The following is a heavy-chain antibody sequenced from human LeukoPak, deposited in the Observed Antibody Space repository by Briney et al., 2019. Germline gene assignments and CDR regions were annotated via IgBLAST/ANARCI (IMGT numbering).Heavy chain of an antibody. Sequence: PSETLSLTCAVSGYSLGKNYYWGWIRQSPGKGLEWIGRIYGRASTSYNPSLMNRVTMSVDTSKNHFSLQLTSVTAADTAVYYCARYDSRGSASTKFDYWGPGTQVTVSS. CDR1: GYSLGKNYY. V-gene: IGHV4-38-2*01. CDR3: ARYDSRGSASTKFDY. J-gene: IGHJ4*02. D-gene: IGHD3-3*01. CDR2: IYGRAST.